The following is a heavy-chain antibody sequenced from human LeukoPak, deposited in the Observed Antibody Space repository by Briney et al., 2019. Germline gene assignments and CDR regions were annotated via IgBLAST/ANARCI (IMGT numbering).Heavy chain of an antibody. Sequence: GGSLRLSCAASGFTFSNYAMSWVRQAPGKGLEWVSGINGGGGGGTFHADSVRGRFTISRDNSKNTLYLQMSSLRAEDTAVYYCAASLPNIVVVPAAKGPFGSWGQGTLVTVSS. CDR1: GFTFSNYA. J-gene: IGHJ5*02. V-gene: IGHV3-23*01. D-gene: IGHD2-2*01. CDR3: AASLPNIVVVPAAKGPFGS. CDR2: INGGGGGGT.